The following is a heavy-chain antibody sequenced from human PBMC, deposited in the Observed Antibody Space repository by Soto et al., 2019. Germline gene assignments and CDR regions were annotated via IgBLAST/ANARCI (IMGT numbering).Heavy chain of an antibody. CDR3: ARGTAKYSGSYYYYYGMDV. CDR1: GFTVSSNY. J-gene: IGHJ6*02. Sequence: GGSLRLSCAASGFTVSSNYMSWVRQAPGKGLEWVSVIYSGGSTYYADSVKGRFTISRHNSKNTLYLQMNILRAEDTAVYYCARGTAKYSGSYYYYYGMDVWGQGTTVTVSS. D-gene: IGHD1-26*01. V-gene: IGHV3-53*04. CDR2: IYSGGST.